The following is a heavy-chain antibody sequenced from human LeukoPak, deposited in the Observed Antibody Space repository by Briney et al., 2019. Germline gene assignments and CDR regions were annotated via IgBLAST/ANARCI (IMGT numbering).Heavy chain of an antibody. J-gene: IGHJ4*02. V-gene: IGHV3-53*01. CDR3: ARNYGSGPLFDY. CDR1: GFTVSSNF. D-gene: IGHD3-10*01. Sequence: GGSLRLSCAASGFTVSSNFLSWVRQAPGKGLEWVSVIYSGTNTYYADSVKGRFTISRDNSKNTVYLQMNSLRAEDTAVYYCARNYGSGPLFDYWGQGTLVTVSS. CDR2: IYSGTNT.